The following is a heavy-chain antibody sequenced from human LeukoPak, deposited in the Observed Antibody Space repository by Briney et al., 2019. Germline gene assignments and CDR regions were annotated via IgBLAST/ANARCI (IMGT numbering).Heavy chain of an antibody. CDR1: GYSINNGYY. J-gene: IGHJ6*03. Sequence: PSETLSLTCSVSGYSINNGYYWGWIRQPPGKGLAWIGSIYHSGRTYYNPSLKSRVTISVDTSKNQFSLKLSSVTAADTAVYYCARDRYSVGATSVNYYMDVWGKGTTVTVSS. CDR2: IYHSGRT. V-gene: IGHV4-38-2*02. CDR3: ARDRYSVGATSVNYYMDV. D-gene: IGHD1-26*01.